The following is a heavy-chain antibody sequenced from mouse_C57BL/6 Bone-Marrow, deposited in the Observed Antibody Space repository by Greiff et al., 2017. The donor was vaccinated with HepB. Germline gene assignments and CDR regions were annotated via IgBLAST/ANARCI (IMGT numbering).Heavy chain of an antibody. V-gene: IGHV1-54*01. CDR3: AREDYCSSSYSCFAY. J-gene: IGHJ3*01. CDR1: GYTFTNYL. D-gene: IGHD1-1*01. Sequence: QVQLQQSGAGLVRPGTSVKVSCKASGYTFTNYLIEWVKQRPGQGLEWIGVINPGSGGTNYNEKFKGKATLTADKSSNTAYMQLSSLTSEDSAVYFCAREDYCSSSYSCFAYWGQGTLVTVSA. CDR2: INPGSGGT.